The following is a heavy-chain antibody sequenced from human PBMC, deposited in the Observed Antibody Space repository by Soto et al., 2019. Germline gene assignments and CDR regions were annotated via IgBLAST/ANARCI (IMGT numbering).Heavy chain of an antibody. Sequence: SETLSLTCTVSGGSISSGDYYWSWIRQPPGKGLEWIGYIYYSGSTYYNPSLKSRVTISVDTSKNQFSLKLSSVTAADTAVYYCAVLTVTSDALDIWGQGTMVTVSS. CDR1: GGSISSGDYY. V-gene: IGHV4-30-4*01. CDR3: AVLTVTSDALDI. J-gene: IGHJ3*02. CDR2: IYYSGST. D-gene: IGHD4-17*01.